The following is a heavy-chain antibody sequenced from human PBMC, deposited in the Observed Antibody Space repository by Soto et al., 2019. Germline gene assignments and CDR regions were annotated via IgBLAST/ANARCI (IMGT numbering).Heavy chain of an antibody. Sequence: ASVKGSCEASGYTFTSYGISWVRQAPGQGLEWMGWISAYNGNTNYAQKLQGRVTMTTDTSTSTAYMELRSLRSDDTAVYYCARDLHTIFGVAHYVTFDIWGQGTMVTVSS. V-gene: IGHV1-18*01. D-gene: IGHD3-3*01. J-gene: IGHJ3*02. CDR1: GYTFTSYG. CDR3: ARDLHTIFGVAHYVTFDI. CDR2: ISAYNGNT.